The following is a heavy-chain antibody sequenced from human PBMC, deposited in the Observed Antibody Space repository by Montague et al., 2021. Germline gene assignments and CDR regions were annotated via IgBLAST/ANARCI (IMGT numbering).Heavy chain of an antibody. J-gene: IGHJ2*01. Sequence: SETLSLTCVVSGASINSYYWCWIRQPPGKGLECTGNIHYSGTTNSNPSLNSRVTLSVDTSKYQISLTLSHVTAADTDVYYCARFHYYDMNFDLWGRGTLVTVSS. CDR3: ARFHYYDMNFDL. CDR1: GASINSYY. V-gene: IGHV4-59*01. CDR2: IHYSGTT. D-gene: IGHD3-22*01.